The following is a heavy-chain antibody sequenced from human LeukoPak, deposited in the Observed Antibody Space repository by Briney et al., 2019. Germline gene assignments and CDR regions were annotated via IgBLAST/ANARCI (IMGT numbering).Heavy chain of an antibody. Sequence: ASVKVSCKTSGYTFTNYYIHWVRQAPGQGLEWMGRIDPNTGGTKSAKNFQGRVTMTRETSISTAYMALSGLRSDDTAVYYCASLYDIVGTTVDYWGQGTLVTVSS. D-gene: IGHD1-26*01. V-gene: IGHV1-2*06. CDR1: GYTFTNYY. J-gene: IGHJ4*02. CDR2: IDPNTGGT. CDR3: ASLYDIVGTTVDY.